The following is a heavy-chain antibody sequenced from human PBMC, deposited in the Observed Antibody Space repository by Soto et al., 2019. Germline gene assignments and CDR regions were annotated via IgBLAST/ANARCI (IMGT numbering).Heavy chain of an antibody. V-gene: IGHV3-33*01. D-gene: IGHD3-3*01. CDR2: IWYDGSNK. CDR3: ARGAGGNYDFWSGYYG. J-gene: IGHJ4*02. CDR1: GFTFSSYG. Sequence: QVQLVESGGGVVQPGRSLRLSCAASGFTFSSYGMHWVRQAPGKGLEWAAVIWYDGSNKYYADSVKGRFTISRDNSKNTLYLQMNSLRAEDTAVYYCARGAGGNYDFWSGYYGWGQGTLVTVSS.